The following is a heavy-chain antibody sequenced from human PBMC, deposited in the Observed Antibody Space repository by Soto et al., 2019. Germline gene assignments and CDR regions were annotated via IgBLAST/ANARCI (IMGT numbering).Heavy chain of an antibody. V-gene: IGHV4-59*08. CDR1: GGSISSYY. D-gene: IGHD3-10*01. Sequence: SETLSLTCTVSGGSISSYYWSWIRQPPGKGLEWIGYIYYSGSTNYNPSLKSRVTISVDTSKNQFSLKLSSVTAADTAVYYCASTPFRGVSYYFDYWGQGTLVTVSS. J-gene: IGHJ4*02. CDR3: ASTPFRGVSYYFDY. CDR2: IYYSGST.